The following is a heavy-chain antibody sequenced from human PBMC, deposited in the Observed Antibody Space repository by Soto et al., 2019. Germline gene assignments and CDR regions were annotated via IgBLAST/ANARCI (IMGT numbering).Heavy chain of an antibody. CDR2: IWYDGSHE. Sequence: QRLSCAASGFIFSNYGMHWVRQAPGKGLEWVAVIWYDGSHESYADSVKGRFTISRDNSKNTLFLQMNSLRAEDTAVYYCARDRYSYDSRAYQGVDWYFDLWGRGTLVTVSS. CDR1: GFIFSNYG. V-gene: IGHV3-33*01. J-gene: IGHJ2*01. D-gene: IGHD3-22*01. CDR3: ARDRYSYDSRAYQGVDWYFDL.